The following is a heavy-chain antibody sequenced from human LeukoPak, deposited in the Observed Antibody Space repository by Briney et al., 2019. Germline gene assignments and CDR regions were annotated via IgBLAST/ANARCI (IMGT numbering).Heavy chain of an antibody. Sequence: SVKVSCKASGGTFSSYAISWVRQAPGQGLEWMGRIIPIFGTANYAQKFQGRVTITTDESTCKAYMKLSSLSSEDTAVYYCARSDYYDSRPEGESFQHWGQGTLVTVSS. CDR1: GGTFSSYA. D-gene: IGHD3-22*01. V-gene: IGHV1-69*05. CDR2: IIPIFGTA. J-gene: IGHJ1*01. CDR3: ARSDYYDSRPEGESFQH.